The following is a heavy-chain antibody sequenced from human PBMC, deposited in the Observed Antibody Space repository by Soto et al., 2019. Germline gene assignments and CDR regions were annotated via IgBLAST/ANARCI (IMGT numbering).Heavy chain of an antibody. CDR3: TYSSSWYYFDY. CDR2: ISYDGSNK. CDR1: GFTFSSYG. J-gene: IGHJ4*02. D-gene: IGHD6-13*01. V-gene: IGHV3-30*03. Sequence: SLRLSCAASGFTFSSYGMHWVRQAPGKGLEWVAVISYDGSNKYYADSVKGRFTISRDNSKNTLYLQMNSLRAEDTAVYYCTYSSSWYYFDYWGQGTLVTVSS.